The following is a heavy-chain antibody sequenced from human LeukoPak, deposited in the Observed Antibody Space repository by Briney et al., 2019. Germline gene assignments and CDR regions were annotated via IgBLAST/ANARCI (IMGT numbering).Heavy chain of an antibody. CDR2: INSNGGTT. V-gene: IGHV3-74*01. D-gene: IGHD3-22*01. CDR3: ARGDSSGFDF. J-gene: IGHJ4*02. CDR1: GFTFSSYW. Sequence: GGSLRLSCAASGFTFSSYWMQWVRQAPGKGLVWVSRINSNGGTTRYADSVQGRFTTSRDKAKNTLYLQMNSLRAEDTAVYYCARGDSSGFDFWGQGTLVAISS.